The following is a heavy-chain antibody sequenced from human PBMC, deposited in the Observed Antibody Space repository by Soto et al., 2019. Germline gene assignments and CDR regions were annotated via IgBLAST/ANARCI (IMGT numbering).Heavy chain of an antibody. CDR1: GYNFIGQY. Sequence: QVQLVQSGAEVKKPGASVKISCKASGYNFIGQYIHWVRQAPGQGLEWMGIINPSGGGTTYAQQFQGRVVMTSDASTSTVYVELSGLTSEDTAVYYCAGTYDTSGDYPYYFEYWGQGTLVTVSS. V-gene: IGHV1-46*01. CDR3: AGTYDTSGDYPYYFEY. CDR2: INPSGGGT. J-gene: IGHJ4*02. D-gene: IGHD3-22*01.